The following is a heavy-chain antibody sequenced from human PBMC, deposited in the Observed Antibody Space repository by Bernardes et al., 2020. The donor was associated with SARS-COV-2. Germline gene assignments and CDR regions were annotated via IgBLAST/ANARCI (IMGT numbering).Heavy chain of an antibody. Sequence: ASVKVSCMASGYTFTSYYMHWVRQAPGQGLEWMGIINPSGGSTSYAQKFQGRVTMTRDTSTSTVYMELSSLRSEDTAVYYCARDLGIYYYGMDVWGQGTTVTVSS. CDR3: ARDLGIYYYGMDV. J-gene: IGHJ6*02. CDR1: GYTFTSYY. V-gene: IGHV1-46*01. D-gene: IGHD7-27*01. CDR2: INPSGGST.